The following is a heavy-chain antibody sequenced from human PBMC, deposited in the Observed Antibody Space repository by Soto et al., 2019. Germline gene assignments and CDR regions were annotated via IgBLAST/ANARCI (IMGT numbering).Heavy chain of an antibody. V-gene: IGHV3-48*02. CDR2: ITSSGSTT. CDR3: ARVAIASGGVIAVTYALDV. J-gene: IGHJ6*02. CDR1: GFTLSTYS. Sequence: GGSLRLPCEVSGFTLSTYSMNWVRQAPGKGLEWVSFITSSGSTTYYADSVKGRFTVSRDNVKNSLFLQMNSLRDEDTAVYYCARVAIASGGVIAVTYALDVWGQGTTVTVSS. D-gene: IGHD3-16*02.